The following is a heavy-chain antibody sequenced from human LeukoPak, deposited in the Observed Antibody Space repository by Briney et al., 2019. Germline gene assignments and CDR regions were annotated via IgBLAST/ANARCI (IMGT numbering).Heavy chain of an antibody. J-gene: IGHJ4*02. D-gene: IGHD1-26*01. CDR2: IYHSGST. V-gene: IGHV4-30-2*01. Sequence: SETLSLTCAVSGGSISSGGYSWSWIRQPPGKGLEWIGYIYHSGSTYYNPSLKSRVTISVDRSKNQFSLKLSSVTAADTAVYYCARGELRLDYWGQGTLVTVSS. CDR3: ARGELRLDY. CDR1: GGSISSGGYS.